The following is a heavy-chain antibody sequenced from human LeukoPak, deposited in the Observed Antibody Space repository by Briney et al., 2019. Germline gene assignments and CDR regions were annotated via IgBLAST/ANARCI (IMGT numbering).Heavy chain of an antibody. D-gene: IGHD3-10*01. Sequence: GGSLRLSCAASGFTFSSYAMSWVRQAPGKGLEWISAISGSGGSTYYADSVKGRFTISRDNSKNTLYLQMNSLRAEDTAVYYCAKDDSGGSGSSYYFDYWGQGTLVTVSS. V-gene: IGHV3-23*01. CDR3: AKDDSGGSGSSYYFDY. CDR2: ISGSGGST. CDR1: GFTFSSYA. J-gene: IGHJ4*02.